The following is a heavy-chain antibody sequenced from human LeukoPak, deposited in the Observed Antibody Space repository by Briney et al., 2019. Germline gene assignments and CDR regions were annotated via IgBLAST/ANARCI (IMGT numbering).Heavy chain of an antibody. V-gene: IGHV3-7*03. Sequence: GGSLRLSCAASGFTFSSYWMSWVRQAPGKGLEWVANIKQDGSEKYYVDSVKGRFTISRDNAKNSLYLQMNSLRAEDTAVYYCARDRGYDFWSGYCWYYYYYMDVWGKGTTVTVSS. CDR2: IKQDGSEK. CDR3: ARDRGYDFWSGYCWYYYYYMDV. CDR1: GFTFSSYW. D-gene: IGHD3-3*01. J-gene: IGHJ6*03.